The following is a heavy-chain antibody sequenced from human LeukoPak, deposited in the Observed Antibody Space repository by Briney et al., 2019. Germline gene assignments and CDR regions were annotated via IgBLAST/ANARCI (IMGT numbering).Heavy chain of an antibody. Sequence: KPSETLSLTCTVSGGSISSSSYYWGWIRQPPGKGLEWIGSIYYSGSTYYNPSLKSRVTISVDTSKNQFSLKLSSVTAADTAVYYCARVQVVYYYYYYMDVWGKGTTVTVSS. D-gene: IGHD2-15*01. CDR1: GGSISSSSYY. CDR2: IYYSGST. V-gene: IGHV4-39*07. CDR3: ARVQVVYYYYYYMDV. J-gene: IGHJ6*03.